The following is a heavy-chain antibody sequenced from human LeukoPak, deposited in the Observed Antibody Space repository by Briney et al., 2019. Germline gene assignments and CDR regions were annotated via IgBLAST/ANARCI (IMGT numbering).Heavy chain of an antibody. Sequence: GGSLRLSCAASGFTFSNTWMNWVRQAPGKGLEWVGRIQSKTDGGATEYATPVKGRFTISRDDSKTTLYLQMNSLKTEDTAVYYCATLTVRGVINIWGQGTLVTVSS. D-gene: IGHD3-10*01. J-gene: IGHJ4*02. CDR3: ATLTVRGVINI. CDR2: IQSKTDGGAT. V-gene: IGHV3-15*01. CDR1: GFTFSNTW.